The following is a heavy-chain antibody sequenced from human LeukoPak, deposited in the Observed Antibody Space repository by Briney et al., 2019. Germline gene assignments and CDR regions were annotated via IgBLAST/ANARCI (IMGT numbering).Heavy chain of an antibody. CDR2: IYYSGST. D-gene: IGHD5-18*01. V-gene: IGHV4-59*01. J-gene: IGHJ4*02. Sequence: SETLSLTCTVSGGSISSYYLSWIRQPPGKGLEWVGCIYYSGSTNYNPSLKSRVTISVDTSKNQFSLKLSSVTAADTAVYYCAREGQLWSIDYWGQGTLVTVSS. CDR3: AREGQLWSIDY. CDR1: GGSISSYY.